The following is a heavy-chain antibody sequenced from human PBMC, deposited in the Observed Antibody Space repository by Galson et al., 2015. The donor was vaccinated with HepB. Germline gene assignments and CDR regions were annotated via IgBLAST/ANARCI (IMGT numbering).Heavy chain of an antibody. J-gene: IGHJ4*02. D-gene: IGHD5-18*01. Sequence: SLRLSCAASGFTFSSYAMSWVRQAPGKGLEWVSAISGSGGSTYYADSVKGRFTISRDNSKNTLYLQMNSLRAEDTAVYYCAIDVDTAMDYGWYWGQGTLVTVSS. CDR3: AIDVDTAMDYGWY. CDR1: GFTFSSYA. V-gene: IGHV3-23*01. CDR2: ISGSGGST.